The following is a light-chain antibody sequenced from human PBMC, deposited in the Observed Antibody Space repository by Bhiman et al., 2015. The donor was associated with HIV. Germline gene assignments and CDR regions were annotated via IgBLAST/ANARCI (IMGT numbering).Light chain of an antibody. CDR2: GRD. V-gene: IGLV3-19*01. CDR1: SLRTNF. CDR3: SSLTSSITYV. J-gene: IGLJ1*01. Sequence: SSELTQDPTVSVALGQTVRITCQGDSLRTNFASWYQEKPGQAPRLVLYGRDNRPSGIPDRFSGSTSGDTAALTITGAQAEDEADYYCSSLTSSITYVFGTGTNVTVL.